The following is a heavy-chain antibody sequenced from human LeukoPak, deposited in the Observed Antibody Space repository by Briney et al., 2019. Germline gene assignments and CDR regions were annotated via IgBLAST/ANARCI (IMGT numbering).Heavy chain of an antibody. V-gene: IGHV4-30-2*01. Sequence: SETLSLTCAVSGGSISSGGYSWSWIRQPPGKGLEWIGYIYHSGSTYYNPSLKSRVTISVDRSKNQFSLKLGSVTAADTAVYYCARAPPIGYCSGGSCYGWFDPWGQGTLVTVSS. CDR3: ARAPPIGYCSGGSCYGWFDP. J-gene: IGHJ5*02. D-gene: IGHD2-15*01. CDR2: IYHSGST. CDR1: GGSISSGGYS.